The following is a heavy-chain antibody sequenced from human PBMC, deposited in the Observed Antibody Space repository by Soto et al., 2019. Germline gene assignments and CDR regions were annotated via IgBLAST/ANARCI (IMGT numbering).Heavy chain of an antibody. CDR2: LIPILGDT. D-gene: IGHD3-16*01. Sequence: QVQLVQSGAEVKKPGSSVRVSCKSSGTIFSSYTISWVRQAPGQGLEWMGRLIPILGDTNCAQKFQGRVTLTADKSTNTAYMQLNSLRLEDTAVYYCARGLRVRMDDWGQGTTVTVSS. V-gene: IGHV1-69*08. CDR3: ARGLRVRMDD. J-gene: IGHJ6*02. CDR1: GTIFSSYT.